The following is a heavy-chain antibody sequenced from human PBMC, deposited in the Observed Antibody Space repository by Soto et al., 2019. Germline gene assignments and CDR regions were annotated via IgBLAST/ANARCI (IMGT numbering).Heavy chain of an antibody. CDR2: INHSGST. CDR3: ARDRASTYYYGSGTSGGAFDI. D-gene: IGHD3-10*01. V-gene: IGHV4-34*01. J-gene: IGHJ3*02. CDR1: GGSFSGYY. Sequence: LSLTCAVYGGSFSGYYWSWIRQPPGKGLEWIGEINHSGSTNYNPSLKSRVTISVDTAKNQFSLKLSSVTAADTAVYYCARDRASTYYYGSGTSGGAFDIWGQGTMVTVSS.